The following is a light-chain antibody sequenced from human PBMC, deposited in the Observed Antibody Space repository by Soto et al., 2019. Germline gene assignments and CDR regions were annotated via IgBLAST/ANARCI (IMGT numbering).Light chain of an antibody. CDR3: QQRRLWYS. CDR2: DTS. CDR1: QSVGSY. V-gene: IGKV3-11*01. J-gene: IGKJ2*03. Sequence: EVVLTQSPATLSLSPGERATLSCRASQSVGSYLAWYQQTPGQAPRLLIYDTSNRATGIPARFSGSGSGTGFTLTNRRLGAEEFAVFFRQQRRLWYSFCQGTKLEIQ.